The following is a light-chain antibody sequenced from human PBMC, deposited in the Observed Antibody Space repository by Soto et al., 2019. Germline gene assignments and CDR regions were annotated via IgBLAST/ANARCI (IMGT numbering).Light chain of an antibody. CDR3: GTWDNSLSVGGV. J-gene: IGLJ3*02. Sequence: QSVLTQPPSVSAAPGQKVTISCSGSSSNIGNNYVSWYQQFPGTAPKLLIYDNNKRPSGIPDRFSGSKSGTSATLGITGLQTGDEADYYCGTWDNSLSVGGVFGGGTKLTVL. CDR1: SSNIGNNY. V-gene: IGLV1-51*01. CDR2: DNN.